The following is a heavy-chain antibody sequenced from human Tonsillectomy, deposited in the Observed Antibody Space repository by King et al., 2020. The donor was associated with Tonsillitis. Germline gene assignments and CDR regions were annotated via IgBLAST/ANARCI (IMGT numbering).Heavy chain of an antibody. J-gene: IGHJ6*03. Sequence: VQLVESGGGLVQPGGSLRLSCAASGFVFSNYEMNWVRQAPGKGLEWVSYISTSGGTIYYADSVKGRFTISRDNAKNSLYLQMNSLRAEDTAVYYCSRESLTVRGIITVPYYYYSMEVWGKGTSVTVSS. CDR1: GFVFSNYE. CDR3: SRESLTVRGIITVPYYYYSMEV. D-gene: IGHD3-10*02. V-gene: IGHV3-48*03. CDR2: ISTSGGTI.